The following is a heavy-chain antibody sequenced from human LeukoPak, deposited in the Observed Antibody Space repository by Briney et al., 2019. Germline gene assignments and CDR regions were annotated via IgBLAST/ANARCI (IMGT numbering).Heavy chain of an antibody. CDR2: TYYRSKWYN. Sequence: SQTLSLTCAISGDSVSSNSAAWNWIRQPPSRGLEWLGRTYYRSKWYNDYAVSVKSRITINPDTSKNQVSLQLNSVTPEDTAVYYCARESSIAARPPWYFDYWGQGTLVTVSS. V-gene: IGHV6-1*01. D-gene: IGHD6-6*01. CDR1: GDSVSSNSAA. J-gene: IGHJ4*02. CDR3: ARESSIAARPPWYFDY.